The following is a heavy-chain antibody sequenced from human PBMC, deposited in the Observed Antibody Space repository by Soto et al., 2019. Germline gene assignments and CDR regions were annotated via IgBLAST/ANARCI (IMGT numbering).Heavy chain of an antibody. Sequence: TLSLTCTVSGGSISSGGYYWSWIRQHPGKGLEWIGYIYYSGSTYYNPSLKSRVTISVDTSKNQFSLKLSSVTAADTAVYYCAALDVATIGAFDIWGQGTMVTVSS. D-gene: IGHD5-12*01. V-gene: IGHV4-31*03. CDR1: GGSISSGGYY. J-gene: IGHJ3*02. CDR2: IYYSGST. CDR3: AALDVATIGAFDI.